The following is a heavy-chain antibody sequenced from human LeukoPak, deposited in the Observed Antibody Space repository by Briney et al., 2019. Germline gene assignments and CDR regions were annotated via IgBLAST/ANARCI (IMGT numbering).Heavy chain of an antibody. Sequence: VASVKVSCKASGYTFTSYAMNWVRQAPGQGLEWMGWINTNTGNPTYAQGFTGRFVFSLDTSVSTAYLQISSLKAEDTAVYYCARRPPLAVAGWDYFDYWGQGTLVTVSS. CDR3: ARRPPLAVAGWDYFDY. CDR2: INTNTGNP. J-gene: IGHJ4*02. D-gene: IGHD6-19*01. CDR1: GYTFTSYA. V-gene: IGHV7-4-1*02.